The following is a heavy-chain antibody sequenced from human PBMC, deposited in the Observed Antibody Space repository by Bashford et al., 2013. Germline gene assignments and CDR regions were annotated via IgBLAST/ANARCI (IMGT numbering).Heavy chain of an antibody. V-gene: IGHV3-9*01. Sequence: SSGGYYWSWIRQHPGKGLEWVSGVYGNGLKIDYGDSVKGRFTISRDNAKNSLYLQMNSLRGEDTALYYCAKGRGRGSGWYQLMGPWGQGTLVTVSS. D-gene: IGHD6-19*01. CDR1: SSGGYY. CDR2: VYGNGLKI. J-gene: IGHJ5*02. CDR3: AKGRGRGSGWYQLMGP.